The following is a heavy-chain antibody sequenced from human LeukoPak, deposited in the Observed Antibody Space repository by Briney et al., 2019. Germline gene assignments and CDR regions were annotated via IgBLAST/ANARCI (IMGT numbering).Heavy chain of an antibody. Sequence: PGGSLRLSCAASGFTFSSSWMHWVRQAPGKGLVWVSHINSDGSNTKYADSVRGRFTISRDNAKNTLSLQMNSLRVEDTAVYCCARGSPLGGNWGQGILVTVSS. CDR2: INSDGSNT. CDR1: GFTFSSSW. V-gene: IGHV3-74*03. J-gene: IGHJ4*02. CDR3: ARGSPLGGN.